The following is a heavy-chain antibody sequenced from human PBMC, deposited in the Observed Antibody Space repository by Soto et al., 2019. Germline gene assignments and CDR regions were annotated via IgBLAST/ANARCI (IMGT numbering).Heavy chain of an antibody. CDR2: IYYSGST. V-gene: IGHV4-59*01. D-gene: IGHD1-26*01. CDR1: GGSISSYY. CDR3: ARVLFGRIAWFDP. J-gene: IGHJ5*02. Sequence: SETLSLTCTVSGGSISSYYWSWIRQPPGKGLEWIGYIYYSGSTNYNPSLKSRVTISVDTSKNQFSLKLSSVTAADTAVYYCARVLFGRIAWFDPWGQGTRVTV.